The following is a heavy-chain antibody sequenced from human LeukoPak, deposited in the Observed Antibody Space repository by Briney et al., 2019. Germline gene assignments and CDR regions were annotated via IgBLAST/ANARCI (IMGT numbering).Heavy chain of an antibody. CDR3: AKDLNSTYNYDSSGYEDAFDI. CDR1: GFTFTTYW. D-gene: IGHD3-22*01. CDR2: INSDGSIT. J-gene: IGHJ3*02. Sequence: GGSLRLSCAASGFTFTTYWMHWVRQAPGKGLVWVSHINSDGSITSYADSVKGRFTISRDNAKNTLYLQMNSLRAEDTAVYYCAKDLNSTYNYDSSGYEDAFDIWGQGTMVTVSS. V-gene: IGHV3-74*01.